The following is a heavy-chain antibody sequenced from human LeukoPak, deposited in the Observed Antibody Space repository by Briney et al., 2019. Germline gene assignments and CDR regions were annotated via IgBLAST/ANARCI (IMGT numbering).Heavy chain of an antibody. Sequence: SVTLPCSASGFPLCSNPMLWPPQAPGKGREGVAVISYDGSNKYDADSVRGGFTIARENSKNTLYLQMNSLRAEDTAVYCCAKNIGDYNSHYFDYWGQGTLVTVSS. V-gene: IGHV3-30*04. CDR3: AKNIGDYNSHYFDY. CDR1: GFPLCSNP. CDR2: ISYDGSNK. J-gene: IGHJ4*02. D-gene: IGHD2-21*02.